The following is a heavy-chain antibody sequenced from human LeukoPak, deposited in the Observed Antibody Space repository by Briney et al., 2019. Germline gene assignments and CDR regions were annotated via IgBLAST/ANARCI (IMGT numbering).Heavy chain of an antibody. Sequence: GRSLRLSCAASGSTFSSYGMHWVRQAPGKGLEWVAVIWYDGSNKYYADSVKGRFTISRDNSKNTLYLQMNSLRAEDTAVYYCARPRRGSSWSIGDWGQGTLVTVSS. J-gene: IGHJ4*02. CDR1: GSTFSSYG. CDR3: ARPRRGSSWSIGD. D-gene: IGHD6-13*01. CDR2: IWYDGSNK. V-gene: IGHV3-33*01.